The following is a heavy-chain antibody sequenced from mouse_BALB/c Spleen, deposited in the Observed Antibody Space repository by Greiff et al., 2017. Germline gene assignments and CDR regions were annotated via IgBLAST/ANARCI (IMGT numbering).Heavy chain of an antibody. Sequence: VQLQQSGAELVKPGASVKLSCTASGFNIKDTYMHWVKQRPEQGLEWIGRIDPANGNTKYDPKFQGKATITADTSSNTAYLQLSSLTSEDTAVYYCARTGGPGGYAMDYWGQGTSVTVSS. CDR2: IDPANGNT. CDR3: ARTGGPGGYAMDY. J-gene: IGHJ4*01. V-gene: IGHV14-3*02. CDR1: GFNIKDTY.